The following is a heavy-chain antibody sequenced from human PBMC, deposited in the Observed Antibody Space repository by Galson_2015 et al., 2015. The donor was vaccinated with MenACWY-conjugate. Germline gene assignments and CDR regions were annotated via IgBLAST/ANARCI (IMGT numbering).Heavy chain of an antibody. D-gene: IGHD3-16*01. J-gene: IGHJ4*02. Sequence: PALVKPTQTLTLTCSFSGFSLSTSGVGVGWIRQPPGKALEWLALIYWDDDKRYSPSLKSRLTITKDTSKNQVVLTMTNMDPVDTATYYCAHRRFSGTRGRVAGQTSFDYWGQGTLVTVSS. CDR3: AHRRFSGTRGRVAGQTSFDY. CDR1: GFSLSTSGVG. CDR2: IYWDDDK. V-gene: IGHV2-5*02.